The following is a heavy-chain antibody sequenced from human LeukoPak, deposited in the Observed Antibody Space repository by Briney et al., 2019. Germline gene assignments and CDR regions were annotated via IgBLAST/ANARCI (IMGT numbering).Heavy chain of an antibody. V-gene: IGHV1-69*06. CDR1: GGTFSSYG. D-gene: IGHD6-19*01. Sequence: RWASVKVSCKTSGGTFSSYGISWVRQAPGQGLEWMGGIIPIFATANYAQKFQGRVTITADKSTSTAYMELSSLRSEDTAVYYCARPDSSGWYYFDYWGQGTLVTVSS. CDR3: ARPDSSGWYYFDY. CDR2: IIPIFATA. J-gene: IGHJ4*02.